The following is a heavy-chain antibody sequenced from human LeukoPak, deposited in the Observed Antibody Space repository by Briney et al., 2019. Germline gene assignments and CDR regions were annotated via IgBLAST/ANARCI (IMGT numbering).Heavy chain of an antibody. Sequence: PGGSLRLSCAASEFTFSSYWMHWVRQAPGKGLVWVSRINSDGSSTSYADSVKDRFTISRDNAKNTLYLQMNSLRAEDTAVYYCARDDHYDSSGYYYGPFDYWGQGTLVTVSS. CDR1: EFTFSSYW. J-gene: IGHJ4*02. V-gene: IGHV3-74*01. CDR2: INSDGSST. D-gene: IGHD3-22*01. CDR3: ARDDHYDSSGYYYGPFDY.